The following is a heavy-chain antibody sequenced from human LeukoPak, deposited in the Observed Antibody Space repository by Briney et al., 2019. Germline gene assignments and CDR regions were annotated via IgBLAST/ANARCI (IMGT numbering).Heavy chain of an antibody. CDR3: AGGPRIAAAGYYFDY. CDR2: IIPILGIA. CDR1: GGTFSSYA. V-gene: IGHV1-69*04. D-gene: IGHD6-13*01. Sequence: GASVKVSCKASGGTFSSYAISWARQAPGQGLEWMGRIIPILGIANYAQKFQGRVTIAADKSTSTAYMELSSLRSEDTAVYYCAGGPRIAAAGYYFDYWGQGTLVTVSS. J-gene: IGHJ4*02.